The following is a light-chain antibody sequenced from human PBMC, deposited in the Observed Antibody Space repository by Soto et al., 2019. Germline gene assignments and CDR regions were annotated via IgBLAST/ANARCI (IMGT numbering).Light chain of an antibody. Sequence: EIVLTQSPGTLALSPWERAALSCRASQSVSSYLACYQQKPGQAPRLLIYGASSRATGIPDRFSGSGSGTDFTLTISRLEPEDSAVYYCQQRSNWFTFGQGRRLEIK. CDR3: QQRSNWFT. V-gene: IGKV3D-20*02. CDR2: GAS. J-gene: IGKJ5*01. CDR1: QSVSSY.